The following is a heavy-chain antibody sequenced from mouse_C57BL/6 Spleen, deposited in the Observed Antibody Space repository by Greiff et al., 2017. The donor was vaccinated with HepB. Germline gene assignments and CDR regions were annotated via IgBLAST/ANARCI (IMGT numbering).Heavy chain of an antibody. D-gene: IGHD2-4*01. Sequence: DVKLVESGGGLVKPGGSLKLSCAASGFPFSSYTMSWVRQTPEKRLEWVATISGGGGNTYYPDSVKGRFTISRDNAKNTLYLQMSSLRSEDTALYYCASPYDYDWGGYAMDYWGQGTSVTVSS. CDR1: GFPFSSYT. V-gene: IGHV5-9*01. CDR3: ASPYDYDWGGYAMDY. J-gene: IGHJ4*01. CDR2: ISGGGGNT.